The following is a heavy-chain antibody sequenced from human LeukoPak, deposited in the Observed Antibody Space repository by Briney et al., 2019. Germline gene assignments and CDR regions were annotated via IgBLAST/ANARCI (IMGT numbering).Heavy chain of an antibody. J-gene: IGHJ4*02. CDR3: ARRWGSWPNFDY. V-gene: IGHV3-7*03. D-gene: IGHD6-13*01. CDR2: IKQDGSEK. CDR1: GFTFSSNW. Sequence: PGGSLRLSCAASGFTFSSNWMRWVRQAPGKGLEWVASIKQDGSEKYYVGSVKGRFTISRDNAKNSLFLQMDSLRVEDTAVYYCARRWGSWPNFDYWGQGTLVTVSS.